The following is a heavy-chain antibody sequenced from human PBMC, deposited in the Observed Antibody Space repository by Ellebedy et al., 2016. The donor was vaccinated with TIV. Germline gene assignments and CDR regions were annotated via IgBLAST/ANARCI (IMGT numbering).Heavy chain of an antibody. CDR3: ARSLKSGYYSNKYYFDY. CDR2: ISSSGSTI. J-gene: IGHJ4*02. Sequence: PGGSLRLSCAASGFTFSSYEMNWVRQAPGKGLEWVSYISSSGSTIYYADSVKGRFTISRDNAKNSLYLQMNSLRAEDTAVYYCARSLKSGYYSNKYYFDYWGQGTLVTVSS. V-gene: IGHV3-48*03. CDR1: GFTFSSYE. D-gene: IGHD3-22*01.